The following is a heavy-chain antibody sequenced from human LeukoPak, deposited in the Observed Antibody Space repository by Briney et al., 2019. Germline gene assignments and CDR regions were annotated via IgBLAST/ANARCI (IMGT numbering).Heavy chain of an antibody. CDR3: ARGRGSY. CDR1: GFTFSSYE. D-gene: IGHD3-16*01. CDR2: ITSSSTYI. Sequence: PGGSLRLSCAASGFTFSSYEMNWVRQAPGKGLEWVSSITSSSTYIYYADSVKGRFTISRDNARNSLYLQMNSLRAEDTAVYYCARGRGSYLGQGTLVTVSS. J-gene: IGHJ4*02. V-gene: IGHV3-21*01.